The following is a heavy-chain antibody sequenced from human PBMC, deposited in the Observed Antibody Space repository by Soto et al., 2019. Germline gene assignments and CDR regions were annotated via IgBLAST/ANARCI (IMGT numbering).Heavy chain of an antibody. CDR2: ISGSGGST. V-gene: IGHV3-23*01. CDR1: GFTFSSYA. Sequence: PGGSLRLSCAASGFTFSSYAMSWVRQAPGKGLEWVSAISGSGGSTYYADSVKGRFTISRDNSKNTLYLQMNSLRAEDTAVYYCAKDPTEATAYNWFDPWGQGTLVTVSS. CDR3: AKDPTEATAYNWFDP. D-gene: IGHD5-12*01. J-gene: IGHJ5*02.